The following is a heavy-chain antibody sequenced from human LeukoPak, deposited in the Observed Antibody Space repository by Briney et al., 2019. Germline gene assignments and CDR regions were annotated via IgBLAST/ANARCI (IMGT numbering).Heavy chain of an antibody. V-gene: IGHV6-1*01. CDR2: TYYRSKWDN. Sequence: SQTLSLTCAISGDSVSSNNTAWDWVRQSPSRGLEWLGRTYYRSKWDNDYATSVKGRITINPDTSKNQFSLQLNSVTPEDTAVYYCARDLDWFDPWGQGTLVTVSS. J-gene: IGHJ5*02. CDR1: GDSVSSNNTA. CDR3: ARDLDWFDP.